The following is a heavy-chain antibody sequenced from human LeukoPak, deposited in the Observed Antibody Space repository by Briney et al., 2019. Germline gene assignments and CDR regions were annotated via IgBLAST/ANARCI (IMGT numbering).Heavy chain of an antibody. Sequence: GMSLRLSCSASEFTFNTYDMNWVRQTPGKGLEWLAVISRDGNIQHYLDSVKGRFTISRDNSRNTLYLQMNNLRVEDTGVYYCARDRVNRASRGGGCYSAAFDYWGQGALVIVSS. CDR3: ARDRVNRASRGGGCYSAAFDY. CDR2: ISRDGNIQ. V-gene: IGHV3-30-3*01. CDR1: EFTFNTYD. D-gene: IGHD2-15*01. J-gene: IGHJ4*02.